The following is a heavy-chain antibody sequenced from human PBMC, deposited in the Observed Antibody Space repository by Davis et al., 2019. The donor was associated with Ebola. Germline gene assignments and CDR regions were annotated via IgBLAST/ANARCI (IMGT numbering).Heavy chain of an antibody. CDR3: ARDAALADSHYFDS. J-gene: IGHJ4*02. V-gene: IGHV3-7*01. Sequence: PGGSLRLSCADSGFTFRTSWMSWVRQAPGKGLEWVANIKEDGSQKFYVDSAKGRFTISRDNARNSLYLQMNSLRAEDTAVYYCARDAALADSHYFDSWGPGTLVTVSS. D-gene: IGHD6-19*01. CDR2: IKEDGSQK. CDR1: GFTFRTSW.